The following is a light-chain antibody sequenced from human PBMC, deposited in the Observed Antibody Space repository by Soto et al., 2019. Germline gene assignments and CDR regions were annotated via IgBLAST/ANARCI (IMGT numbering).Light chain of an antibody. J-gene: IGKJ3*01. V-gene: IGKV3-15*01. CDR1: QSLSDN. Sequence: EIVMTQSPATLSVSPGERETLSCRASQSLSDNLAWYQQKPGQAPRLLIYGASTRATGIPARFSGSGSGTEFTLTINSLQSEDSAVYYCQQYKIWPPFTFGPGTKVDIK. CDR2: GAS. CDR3: QQYKIWPPFT.